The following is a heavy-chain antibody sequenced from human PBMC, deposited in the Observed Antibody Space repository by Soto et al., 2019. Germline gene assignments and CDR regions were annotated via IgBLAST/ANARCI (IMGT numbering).Heavy chain of an antibody. Sequence: LSLTCAVYGGSFSGYYWSWIRQPPGKGLEWVSSINVGVGNTHYADSVRGRFTISRDNAKNSLYLQMNSLRDEDTAVYYCARDRWGLWFGELGMTTYYYGMDVWGQGTTVTVSS. CDR3: ARDRWGLWFGELGMTTYYYGMDV. J-gene: IGHJ6*02. V-gene: IGHV3-11*06. CDR1: GGSFSGYY. CDR2: INVGVGNT. D-gene: IGHD3-10*01.